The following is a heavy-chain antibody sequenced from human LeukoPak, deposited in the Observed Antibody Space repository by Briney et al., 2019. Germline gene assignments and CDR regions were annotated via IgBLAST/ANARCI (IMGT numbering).Heavy chain of an antibody. CDR1: GFTLSGYG. CDR3: ARVRGTYSSNWFSDY. D-gene: IGHD6-13*01. V-gene: IGHV3-33*01. Sequence: SGGSLRLSCAASGFTLSGYGMHWVRQAPGKGLEWVAGMWSDGGFKFYADSVKGRFTISRDNSKDTLYLQMNSLRAEDTAVYYCARVRGTYSSNWFSDYWGQGTLVTVSS. J-gene: IGHJ4*02. CDR2: MWSDGGFK.